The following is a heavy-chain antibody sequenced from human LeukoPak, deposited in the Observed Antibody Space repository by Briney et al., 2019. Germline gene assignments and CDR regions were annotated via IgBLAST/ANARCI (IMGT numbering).Heavy chain of an antibody. CDR1: GFTFSSYW. V-gene: IGHV3-7*01. J-gene: IGHJ5*02. Sequence: GGSLRLSCAASGFTFSSYWMSWVRQAPGKGLEWVANIKKDGSEKYYVDSVKGRFTISRDNAKNSLYLQMNSLRAEDTAVYYCAGCSSTSCYGNWFDPWGQGTLVTVSS. CDR3: AGCSSTSCYGNWFDP. D-gene: IGHD2-2*01. CDR2: IKKDGSEK.